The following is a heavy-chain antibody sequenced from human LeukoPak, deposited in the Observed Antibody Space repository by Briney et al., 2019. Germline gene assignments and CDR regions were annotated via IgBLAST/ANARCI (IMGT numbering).Heavy chain of an antibody. V-gene: IGHV3-21*01. CDR1: GFTFSSYS. Sequence: GGSLRLSCAASGFTFSSYSMHWVRQAPGKGLEWVSFISSSSGYIYYADSVKGRFTISRDNAKNSLYLQMNSLRAEDTAVYYCANCVAAAAHLCDAFDIWGQGTMVTVSS. J-gene: IGHJ3*02. D-gene: IGHD6-13*01. CDR2: ISSSSGYI. CDR3: ANCVAAAAHLCDAFDI.